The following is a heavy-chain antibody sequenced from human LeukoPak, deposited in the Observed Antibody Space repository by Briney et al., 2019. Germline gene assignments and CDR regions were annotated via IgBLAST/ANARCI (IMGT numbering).Heavy chain of an antibody. Sequence: GRSLRLSCAASGFTFSSYAMHWVRQAPGKGLEWVAVISYDGSNKYYADSVKGRFTISRDNSKNTLYLQMNSLRAEDTAVYYCARDTVHYDSSGYFTLLDYWGQGTLVTVSS. CDR2: ISYDGSNK. V-gene: IGHV3-30-3*01. J-gene: IGHJ4*02. D-gene: IGHD3-22*01. CDR3: ARDTVHYDSSGYFTLLDY. CDR1: GFTFSSYA.